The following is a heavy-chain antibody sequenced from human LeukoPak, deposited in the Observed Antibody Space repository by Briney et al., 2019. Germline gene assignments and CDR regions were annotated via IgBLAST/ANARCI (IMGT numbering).Heavy chain of an antibody. CDR2: ISSSSSYI. D-gene: IGHD3-16*01. CDR3: ARVGRGRSYYYYYMDV. CDR1: GFAFSSYS. J-gene: IGHJ6*03. V-gene: IGHV3-21*01. Sequence: GGSLRLSCAASGFAFSSYSMNWVRQAPGKGLEWVSSISSSSSYIYYADSVKGRFTISRDNAKNSLYLQMNSLRAEDTAVYYCARVGRGRSYYYYYMDVWGKGATVTISS.